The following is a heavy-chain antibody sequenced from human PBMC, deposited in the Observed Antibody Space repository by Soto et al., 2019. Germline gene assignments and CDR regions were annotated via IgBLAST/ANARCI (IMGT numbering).Heavy chain of an antibody. CDR1: GFTFSDYY. Sequence: GSLRLSCAASGFTFSDYYMSWIRQAPGKGLEWVSYISSSGSTIYYADSVKGRFTISRDNAKNSLYLQMNSLRAEDTAVYYCAREPRCGSTSCSTHDAFDIWGQGTMVTV. CDR3: AREPRCGSTSCSTHDAFDI. CDR2: ISSSGSTI. V-gene: IGHV3-11*01. J-gene: IGHJ3*02. D-gene: IGHD2-2*01.